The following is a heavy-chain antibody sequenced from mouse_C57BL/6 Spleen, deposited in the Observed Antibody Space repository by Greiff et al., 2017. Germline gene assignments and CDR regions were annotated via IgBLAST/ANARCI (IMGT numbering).Heavy chain of an antibody. V-gene: IGHV1-82*01. Sequence: QVQLQQSGPELVKPGASVKISCKASGYAFSSSWMNWVKQRPGKGLEWIGRIYPGDGDTNYNGKFKGKATLTADKSSSTAYMQLSSLTSEDSAVYFGARGYGSMYWYFDVWGTGTTVTVSS. J-gene: IGHJ1*03. D-gene: IGHD1-1*01. CDR3: ARGYGSMYWYFDV. CDR1: GYAFSSSW. CDR2: IYPGDGDT.